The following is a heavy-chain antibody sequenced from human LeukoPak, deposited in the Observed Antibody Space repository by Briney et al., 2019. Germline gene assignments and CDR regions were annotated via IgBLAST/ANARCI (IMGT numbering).Heavy chain of an antibody. CDR3: AKDRWEQLQNNHYFFDY. Sequence: PGGTLRLSCAASGFTFSSYGMSWVRQAPGKGLEWVSAISGSGGSTYYADSVKGRFTISRDNSKNTLSLQMNSLRAEDTAVYYCAKDRWEQLQNNHYFFDYWGRGTQVTVSS. CDR2: ISGSGGST. CDR1: GFTFSSYG. D-gene: IGHD1-26*01. V-gene: IGHV3-23*01. J-gene: IGHJ4*02.